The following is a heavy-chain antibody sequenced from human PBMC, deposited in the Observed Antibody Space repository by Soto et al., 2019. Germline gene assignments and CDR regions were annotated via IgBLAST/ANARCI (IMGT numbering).Heavy chain of an antibody. CDR3: ARDPGKSTYYYDSSGYYLDY. CDR2: IKQDGSEK. D-gene: IGHD3-22*01. Sequence: GGSLRLSCAASGFPFSSYWLGWVRPAPGKGLEWVANIKQDGSEKYYVASVKGRFTISRANAKNSLYLQMTSLMAEDTAVYYCARDPGKSTYYYDSSGYYLDYWGQGTLVTVSS. J-gene: IGHJ4*02. V-gene: IGHV3-7*01. CDR1: GFPFSSYW.